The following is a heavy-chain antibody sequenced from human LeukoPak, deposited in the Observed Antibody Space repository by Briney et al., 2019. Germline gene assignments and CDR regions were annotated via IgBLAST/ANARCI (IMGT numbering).Heavy chain of an antibody. J-gene: IGHJ6*03. CDR1: GFTLSSYS. Sequence: PGGSLRLSCAASGFTLSSYSMHWVRQAPGKGLESVSAIISNGGSTYYANSVKGRFTISRDNSKNTLYLQMGSLRVEDMAVYYCARVRMGATVSDFYYYYMDVWGKGTTVTVSS. D-gene: IGHD1-26*01. CDR3: ARVRMGATVSDFYYYYMDV. CDR2: IISNGGST. V-gene: IGHV3-64*01.